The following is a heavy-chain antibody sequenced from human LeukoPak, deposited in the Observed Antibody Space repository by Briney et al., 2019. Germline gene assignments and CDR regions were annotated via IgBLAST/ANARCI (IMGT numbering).Heavy chain of an antibody. J-gene: IGHJ4*02. CDR2: IYSGGST. CDR1: YFTVTYKY. V-gene: IGHV3-66*04. Sequence: PGGSLISSSAAYYFTVTYKYRRRRRQAPGKGLEWVSVIYSGGSTYYADSVKGRFTISSDNSKNTLYLQRNSLRAEDTAVYYCARHLGGYQLVIDFYYWGQVTLVTFAS. D-gene: IGHD2-2*01. CDR3: ARHLGGYQLVIDFYY.